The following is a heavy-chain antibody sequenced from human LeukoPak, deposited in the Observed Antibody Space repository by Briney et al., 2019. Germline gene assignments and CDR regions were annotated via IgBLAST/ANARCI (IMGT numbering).Heavy chain of an antibody. V-gene: IGHV3-23*01. J-gene: IGHJ6*02. D-gene: IGHD3-10*01. CDR1: GFTFSIYA. CDR2: VSGSGGST. CDR3: AKDLRRITILRGQQDYGLDV. Sequence: GGSLRLSCAASGFTFSIYAISWVRQAPGKGLEWVSAVSGSGGSTYYADSVKGRFTISRDNSKNTLYLQMNSLRADDTAVYYCAKDLRRITILRGQQDYGLDVWGQGTTVTVSS.